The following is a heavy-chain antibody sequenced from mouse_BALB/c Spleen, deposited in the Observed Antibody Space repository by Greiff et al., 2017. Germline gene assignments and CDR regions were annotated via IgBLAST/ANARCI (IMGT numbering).Heavy chain of an antibody. CDR2: INSNGGST. CDR3: ARPYGNYYAMDY. J-gene: IGHJ4*01. CDR1: GFTFSSYG. D-gene: IGHD2-1*01. Sequence: EVQVVESGGGLVQPGGSLKLSCAASGFTFSSYGMSWVRQTPDKRLELVATINSNGGSTYYPDSVKGRFTISRDNAKNTLYLQMSSLKSEDTAMYYCARPYGNYYAMDYWGQGTSVTVSS. V-gene: IGHV5-6-3*01.